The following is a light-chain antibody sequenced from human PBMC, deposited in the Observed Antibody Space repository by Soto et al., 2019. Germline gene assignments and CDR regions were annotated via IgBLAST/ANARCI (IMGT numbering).Light chain of an antibody. CDR1: SSNIGAGYD. J-gene: IGLJ1*01. CDR3: QSYDSSLPYV. Sequence: QSALTQPPSVSGAPGQRVTISCTGSSSNIGAGYDVHWYQQLPGTAPKLLIYGNSNRPSGVPDRFSGSKSGTSASLAITGLQAEDEADYYCQSYDSSLPYVFGTGTKVTVL. CDR2: GNS. V-gene: IGLV1-40*01.